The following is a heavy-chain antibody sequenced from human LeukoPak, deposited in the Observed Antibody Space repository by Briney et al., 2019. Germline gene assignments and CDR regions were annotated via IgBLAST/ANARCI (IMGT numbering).Heavy chain of an antibody. CDR2: IGTDGSGA. D-gene: IGHD6-13*01. CDR3: AKDRAQQLVLDF. J-gene: IGHJ4*02. CDR1: GFTFSSYW. Sequence: GGSLRLSRAASGFTFSSYWMDWVRQVPGKGPVWVSRIGTDGSGAAYADYVRGRFTISRDNSKNTLFLQMNSLRAEDTAVYYCAKDRAQQLVLDFWGQGTLVTVSS. V-gene: IGHV3-74*01.